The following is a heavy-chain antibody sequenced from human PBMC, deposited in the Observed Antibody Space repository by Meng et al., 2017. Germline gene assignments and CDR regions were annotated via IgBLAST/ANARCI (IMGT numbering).Heavy chain of an antibody. CDR2: INPSGGST. Sequence: QGQLGPSGAEVKKAGASVKVSCKASGYTFTGYYMHWVRQAPGQGLEWMGWINPSGGSTSYAQKFQGRVTMTRDTSTSTVYMELSSLRSEDTAVYYCARLQRIYYFDYWGQGTLVTVSS. J-gene: IGHJ4*02. D-gene: IGHD2-15*01. CDR3: ARLQRIYYFDY. CDR1: GYTFTGYY. V-gene: IGHV1-46*01.